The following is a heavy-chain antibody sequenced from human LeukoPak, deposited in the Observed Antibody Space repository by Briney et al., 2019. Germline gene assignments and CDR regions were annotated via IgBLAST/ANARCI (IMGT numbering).Heavy chain of an antibody. CDR2: INHSGST. CDR3: ARDEDNGSYYSSSWFDP. V-gene: IGHV4-39*07. Sequence: PSETLSLTCTVSGGSISSSSYYWSWIRQPPGKGLEWIGEINHSGSTNYNPSLKSRVTISVDTSKNQFSLKLSSVTAADTAVYYCARDEDNGSYYSSSWFDPWGQGTLVTVSS. CDR1: GGSISSSSYY. J-gene: IGHJ5*02. D-gene: IGHD1-26*01.